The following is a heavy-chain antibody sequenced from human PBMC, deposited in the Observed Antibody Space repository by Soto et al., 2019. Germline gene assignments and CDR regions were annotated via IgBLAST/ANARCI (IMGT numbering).Heavy chain of an antibody. V-gene: IGHV4-59*01. CDR1: GGSISSYY. Sequence: PSETLSLTCTVSGGSISSYYWSWIRQPPGKGLEWIGYIYYSGSTNYNPSLKSRVTISVDTSKNQFSLKLSSVTAADTAVYYCARSDSSGWEGDWFDPWGQGTLVTVSS. CDR3: ARSDSSGWEGDWFDP. CDR2: IYYSGST. D-gene: IGHD6-19*01. J-gene: IGHJ5*02.